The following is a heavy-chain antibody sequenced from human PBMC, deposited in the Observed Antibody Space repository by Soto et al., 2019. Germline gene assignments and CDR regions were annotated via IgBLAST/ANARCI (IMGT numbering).Heavy chain of an antibody. J-gene: IGHJ3*02. CDR1: GFAFSRSR. V-gene: IGHV3-7*01. CDR3: ARDPSFSAFDI. D-gene: IGHD6-6*01. Sequence: GGSLRLSCLASGFAFSRSRMAWVRQAPGKEPEWVANINQDGSARNYVDSVKGRFTISRDNAKNSLSLQLSSLGVEDTAVYYCARDPSFSAFDIWGRGTEVTVSS. CDR2: INQDGSAR.